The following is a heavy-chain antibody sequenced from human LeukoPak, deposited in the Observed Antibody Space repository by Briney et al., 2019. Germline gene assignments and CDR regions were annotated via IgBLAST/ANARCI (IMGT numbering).Heavy chain of an antibody. CDR2: MKRRIEGGTT. J-gene: IGHJ3*02. D-gene: IGHD5-18*01. CDR3: ATEGYTYGYHAVDN. CDR1: GFTFTDAW. Sequence: PGGSLRLSCAASGFTFTDAWMTGVRQAPGKGLEWVAHMKRRIEGGTTVSAAPVRGRFTISGDESESTVYLHMTSLKSEDTAVYYCATEGYTYGYHAVDNWGRGTVVTVSS. V-gene: IGHV3-15*01.